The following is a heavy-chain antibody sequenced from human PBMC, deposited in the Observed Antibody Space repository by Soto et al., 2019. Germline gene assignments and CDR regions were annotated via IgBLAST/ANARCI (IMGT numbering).Heavy chain of an antibody. V-gene: IGHV1-2*02. CDR1: GYTFTGQY. D-gene: IGHD3-3*02. CDR3: ARDRGNMVAIFHHYYGMDV. J-gene: IGHJ6*02. CDR2: INPDSGDT. Sequence: ASVKVSCKASGYTFTGQYMHWVRQAPGQGLEWMGWINPDSGDTKYAQKFQGRVTMTRDTSISTVYMELSRLKSDDTAVYYCARDRGNMVAIFHHYYGMDVWSQGTTVTVSS.